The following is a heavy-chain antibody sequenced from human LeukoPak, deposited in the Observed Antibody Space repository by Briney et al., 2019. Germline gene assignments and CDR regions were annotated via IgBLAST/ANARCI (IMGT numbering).Heavy chain of an antibody. V-gene: IGHV3-48*04. CDR1: GFTFSSYS. J-gene: IGHJ5*02. D-gene: IGHD3-10*01. CDR2: ISSSSSTI. Sequence: LTGGSLRLSCAASGFTFSSYSMNWVRQAPGKGLEWVSYISSSSSTIYYADSVKGRFTISRDNAKNSLYLQMNSLRAEDTAVYYCARVALGSYNWFDPWGQGTLVTVSS. CDR3: ARVALGSYNWFDP.